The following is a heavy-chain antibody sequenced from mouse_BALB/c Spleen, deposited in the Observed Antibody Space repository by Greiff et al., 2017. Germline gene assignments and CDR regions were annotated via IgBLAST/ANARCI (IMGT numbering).Heavy chain of an antibody. CDR2: IDPENGNT. CDR3: ARSYYGNYYFDY. Sequence: VQLQQSGAELVRPGALVKLSCKASGFNIKDYYMHWVKQRPEQGLEWIGWIDPENGNTIYDPKFQGKASITADTSSNTAYLQLSSLTSEDTAVYYCARSYYGNYYFDYWGQGTTLTVSS. V-gene: IGHV14-1*02. J-gene: IGHJ2*01. D-gene: IGHD2-1*01. CDR1: GFNIKDYY.